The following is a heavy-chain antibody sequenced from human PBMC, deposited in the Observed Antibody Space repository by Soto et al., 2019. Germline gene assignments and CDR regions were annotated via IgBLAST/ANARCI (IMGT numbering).Heavy chain of an antibody. CDR3: ARGSVVAATLFDY. Sequence: QVQLQESGPGLVKPSQTLSLTCTVSGGSISSGGYYWSWIRQHPGKGLEWIGYIYYSGGTYYNPSLQRRVTISVDTSNNQFSLKLSSVTAAATAVHYCARGSVVAATLFDYWGQATLVPVSS. V-gene: IGHV4-31*03. CDR1: GGSISSGGYY. J-gene: IGHJ4*02. D-gene: IGHD2-15*01. CDR2: IYYSGGT.